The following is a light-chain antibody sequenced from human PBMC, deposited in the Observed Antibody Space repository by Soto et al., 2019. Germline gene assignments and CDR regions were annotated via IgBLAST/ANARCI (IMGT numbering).Light chain of an antibody. Sequence: QSALTQPASVSGSPGQSITISCTGTSSDVGGYNYVSWYQQHPGKAPKLMIYEVSNRPSGVSNRFSGSKSGNTASLTISGLQAEDEADYYGRSYTSSSIDYVFGTGTKVTVL. CDR2: EVS. CDR3: RSYTSSSIDYV. J-gene: IGLJ1*01. V-gene: IGLV2-14*01. CDR1: SSDVGGYNY.